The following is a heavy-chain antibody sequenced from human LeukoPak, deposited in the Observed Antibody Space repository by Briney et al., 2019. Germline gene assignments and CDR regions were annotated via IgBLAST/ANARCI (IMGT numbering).Heavy chain of an antibody. CDR2: INHSGST. J-gene: IGHJ5*02. V-gene: IGHV4-34*01. CDR1: GGSFSGYY. Sequence: SATLSLTCAVYGGSFSGYYRSWIRQPPGKGLEWIGEINHSGSTNYNPSLKSRVTISVDTSKNQFSLKLSSVAAADTAVYYCARGQRITIFGVVIRRWFDPWGQGTLVTVSS. CDR3: ARGQRITIFGVVIRRWFDP. D-gene: IGHD3-3*01.